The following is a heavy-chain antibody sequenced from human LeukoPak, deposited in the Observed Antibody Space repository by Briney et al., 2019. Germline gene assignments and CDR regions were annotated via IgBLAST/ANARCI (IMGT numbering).Heavy chain of an antibody. D-gene: IGHD3-22*01. CDR3: ARAPPYYYDSSGYLFGEAFDI. CDR2: IYSGGST. CDR1: GFTVSSNY. V-gene: IGHV3-53*01. J-gene: IGHJ3*02. Sequence: GGSLRLSCAASGFTVSSNYMSWVRQAPGKGLEWVSVIYSGGSTYYADSVKGRFTISRDNSKKTLYFQMSSLKAEDTAVYYCARAPPYYYDSSGYLFGEAFDILGQGTMVTVSS.